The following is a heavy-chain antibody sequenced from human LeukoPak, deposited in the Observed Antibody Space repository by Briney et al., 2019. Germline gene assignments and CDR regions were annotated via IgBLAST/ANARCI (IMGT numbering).Heavy chain of an antibody. CDR1: GGTFSSYG. V-gene: IGHV1-69*05. CDR3: GVVAATRDYYYYMDV. Sequence: ASVKVSCKASGGTFSSYGISWVRQAPGQGLEWMGGIIPIFGTVNYAQKFQGRVTITTDGSTSTAYMELSSLRSEDTAVYYCGVVAATRDYYYYMDVWGKGTTVTVSS. CDR2: IIPIFGTV. D-gene: IGHD2-15*01. J-gene: IGHJ6*03.